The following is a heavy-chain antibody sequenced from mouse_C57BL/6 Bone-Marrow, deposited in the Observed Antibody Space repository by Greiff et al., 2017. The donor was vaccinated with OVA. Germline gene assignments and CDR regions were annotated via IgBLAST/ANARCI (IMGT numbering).Heavy chain of an antibody. J-gene: IGHJ3*01. D-gene: IGHD1-1*02. CDR3: ARDRNGLLY. V-gene: IGHV5-16*01. CDR1: GFTFSDYY. CDR2: INYDGSST. Sequence: EVKLVESEGGLVQPGSSMKLSCTASGFTFSDYYMAWVRQVPEKGLEWVANINYDGSSTYYLDSLKSRFIISRDNAKNILYLQMSSLKSEDTATYYCARDRNGLLYWGQGTLVTVSA.